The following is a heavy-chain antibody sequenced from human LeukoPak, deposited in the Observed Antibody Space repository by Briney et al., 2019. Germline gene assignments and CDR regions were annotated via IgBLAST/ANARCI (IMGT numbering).Heavy chain of an antibody. CDR2: IIPIFGTA. Sequence: SVKVYCKASGGTFSSYAISWVRQAPGQGLEWMGGIIPIFGTADYAQKFQGRVTITADESTSTAYMELSSLRSEDTAVYYCARLPGIAVAGNGYWGQGTLVTVSS. CDR3: ARLPGIAVAGNGY. J-gene: IGHJ4*02. D-gene: IGHD6-19*01. CDR1: GGTFSSYA. V-gene: IGHV1-69*01.